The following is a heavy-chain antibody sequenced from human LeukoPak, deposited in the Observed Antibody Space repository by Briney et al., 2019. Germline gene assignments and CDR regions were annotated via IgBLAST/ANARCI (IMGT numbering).Heavy chain of an antibody. J-gene: IGHJ5*02. CDR1: GYSISRGYY. Sequence: SETLSLTCTVSGYSISRGYYWAWFRQPPGKGLEWIGSIHQNGDTYYNPSLKSRVTISVDTSKNQFSLKLMSVTAADTVVYYCARQTLLAVAGNGPNWFDPWGQGTLVTVSS. CDR3: ARQTLLAVAGNGPNWFDP. V-gene: IGHV4-38-2*02. CDR2: IHQNGDT. D-gene: IGHD6-19*01.